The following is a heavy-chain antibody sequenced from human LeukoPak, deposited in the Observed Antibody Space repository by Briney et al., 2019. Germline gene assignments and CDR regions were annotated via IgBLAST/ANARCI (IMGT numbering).Heavy chain of an antibody. D-gene: IGHD4-23*01. V-gene: IGHV4-59*01. CDR2: IYYSGST. CDR1: GGSISSYY. J-gene: IGHJ3*02. Sequence: SETLSLTCTLSGGSISSYYWSWIRQPPGKGLEWIGYIYYSGSTNCNPSVKSRVAMSVDTSKKQFSLKLSSLTAADTAVYYCARGGTAVIAPYAFDIWGQGTMVTVSS. CDR3: ARGGTAVIAPYAFDI.